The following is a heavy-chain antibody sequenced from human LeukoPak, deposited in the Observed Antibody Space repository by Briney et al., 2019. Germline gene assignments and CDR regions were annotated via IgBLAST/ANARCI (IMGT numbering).Heavy chain of an antibody. Sequence: SETLSLTCTVSGGSISSYYWSWIRQPPGKGLERIGYIYYSGTTNYNPSLKSRVTISVDTSKNQFSLKLSSVTAADTAVYYCARRGSGTYFLDYWGQGTLVTVSS. D-gene: IGHD1-26*01. V-gene: IGHV4-59*08. CDR1: GGSISSYY. CDR3: ARRGSGTYFLDY. J-gene: IGHJ4*02. CDR2: IYYSGTT.